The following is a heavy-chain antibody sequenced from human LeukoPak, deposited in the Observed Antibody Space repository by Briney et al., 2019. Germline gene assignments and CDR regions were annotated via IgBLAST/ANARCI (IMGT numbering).Heavy chain of an antibody. CDR3: ARLLRGFYGSGTYYYGMDV. CDR2: IHYSGST. J-gene: IGHJ6*02. Sequence: SETLSLTCTVSGGSISSYYWIWIRQPPGKGLEWIGYIHYSGSTNYNPSLKSRVTISVDTSKNQFSLKLSSVTAADTAVYYCARLLRGFYGSGTYYYGMDVWGQGTTVTVSS. CDR1: GGSISSYY. V-gene: IGHV4-59*08. D-gene: IGHD3-10*01.